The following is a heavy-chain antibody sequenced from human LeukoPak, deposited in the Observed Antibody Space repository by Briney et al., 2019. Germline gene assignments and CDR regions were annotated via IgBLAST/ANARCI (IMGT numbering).Heavy chain of an antibody. CDR2: IYFSGST. V-gene: IGHV4-4*02. CDR1: GGSISSSNW. Sequence: KPSGTLSLTCAVSGGSISSSNWWSWVRQPPGKGLEWIGYIYFSGSTDYNPSLKSRVTISVDTSKNQFSLKLSSVTAADTAVYYCGSSEYSGSSGPFDYWGQGTLVTVSS. J-gene: IGHJ4*02. D-gene: IGHD6-6*01. CDR3: GSSEYSGSSGPFDY.